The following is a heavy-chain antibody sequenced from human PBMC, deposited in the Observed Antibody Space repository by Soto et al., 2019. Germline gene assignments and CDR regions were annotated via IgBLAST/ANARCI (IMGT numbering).Heavy chain of an antibody. V-gene: IGHV4-59*01. J-gene: IGHJ4*02. CDR2: IYYSGST. CDR3: AGMVAGLDPFDY. D-gene: IGHD6-19*01. CDR1: GGSISSYY. Sequence: SETLSLTCTVSGGSISSYYWSWIRQPPGKGLEWIGYIYYSGSTNYNPSLKSRVTISVDTSKNQFSLKLSSVTAADTAVYYCAGMVAGLDPFDYWGQGTLVIVSS.